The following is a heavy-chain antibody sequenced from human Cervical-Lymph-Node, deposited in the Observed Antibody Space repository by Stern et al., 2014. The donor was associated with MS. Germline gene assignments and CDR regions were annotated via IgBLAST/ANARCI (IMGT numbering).Heavy chain of an antibody. CDR3: ARGKGWFDP. CDR2: IYYSGST. J-gene: IGHJ5*02. Sequence: QVQLQESGPGLVKPSETLSLTCTVSGGSISTYYWSWIRQPPGKGLEWIGYIYYSGSTNYNPSLKSRVTISVDTSKNQFSLNLSSVTAADTAVYYCARGKGWFDPWGQGTLVTVSS. V-gene: IGHV4-59*01. CDR1: GGSISTYY.